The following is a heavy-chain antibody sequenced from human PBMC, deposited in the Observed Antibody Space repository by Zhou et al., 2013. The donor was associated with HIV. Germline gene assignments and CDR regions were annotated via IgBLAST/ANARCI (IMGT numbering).Heavy chain of an antibody. CDR3: ARGRWELYYFDY. V-gene: IGHV1-69*04. J-gene: IGHJ4*02. Sequence: QVQLVQSGAEVKKPGSSVKVSCKASGGTFSSYAISWVRQAPGQGLEWMGRIIPILDIANYAQKFQGRVTITADKSTSTAYMELSSLRSEDTAVFYCARGRWELYYFDYWGQGTLVTVSS. CDR2: IIPILDIA. D-gene: IGHD1-26*01. CDR1: GGTFSSYA.